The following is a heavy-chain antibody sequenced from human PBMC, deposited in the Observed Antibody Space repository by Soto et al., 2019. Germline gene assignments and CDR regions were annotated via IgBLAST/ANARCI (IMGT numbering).Heavy chain of an antibody. Sequence: EVQLVESGGGLVQPGRSLRLSCAASGFTFDDHGMHWVRQAPGKGLEWVSGISWNSGTIAYADSVKGRFTISRDNAKNSLYLQMNSLRPEDSALYYCAKASGDQTNSCWDYWGQGTLVTVSS. V-gene: IGHV3-9*01. CDR2: ISWNSGTI. CDR1: GFTFDDHG. D-gene: IGHD3-10*01. J-gene: IGHJ4*02. CDR3: AKASGDQTNSCWDY.